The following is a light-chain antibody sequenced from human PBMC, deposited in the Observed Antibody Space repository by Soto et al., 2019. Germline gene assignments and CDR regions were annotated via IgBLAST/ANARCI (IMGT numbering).Light chain of an antibody. V-gene: IGKV3-15*01. CDR1: QNIGTN. Sequence: EIVMTQSPATLSVSPGESATLSCRASQNIGTNLAWFQQKPGQAPRLLMYAASIRATDFPARFSGSASGTEFTLTISGLQSDDFAVYFCQQYKNWNPWTFGQGTKVEIK. CDR3: QQYKNWNPWT. CDR2: AAS. J-gene: IGKJ1*01.